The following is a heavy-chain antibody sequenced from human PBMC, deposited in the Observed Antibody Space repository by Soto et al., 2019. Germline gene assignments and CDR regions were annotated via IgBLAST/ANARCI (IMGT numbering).Heavy chain of an antibody. CDR1: GYTFTSYG. Sequence: ASVKVSCKASGYTFTSYGISWVRQAPGQGLEWMGWISAYNGSTNYAQKLQGRVTMTTDTSTSTAYMELRSLRSDDTAVYYCARDTYYDSSGQGGFDPWGQGTLVTVSS. J-gene: IGHJ5*02. V-gene: IGHV1-18*04. D-gene: IGHD3-22*01. CDR2: ISAYNGST. CDR3: ARDTYYDSSGQGGFDP.